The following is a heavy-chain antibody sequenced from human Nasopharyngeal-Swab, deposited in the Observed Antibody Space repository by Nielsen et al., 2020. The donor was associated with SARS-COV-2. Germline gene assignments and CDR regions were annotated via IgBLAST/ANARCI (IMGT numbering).Heavy chain of an antibody. D-gene: IGHD3-22*01. CDR2: IYYSGST. Sequence: SETLSLTCTVSGASISSSSYYWGWIRQPPGKGLEWIGSIYYSGSTYYNPSLKSRVTISVGTSKNQFSLKLSSVTAADTAVYYCASITMIGNWFDPWGQGTLVTVSS. CDR3: ASITMIGNWFDP. CDR1: GASISSSSYY. V-gene: IGHV4-39*07. J-gene: IGHJ5*02.